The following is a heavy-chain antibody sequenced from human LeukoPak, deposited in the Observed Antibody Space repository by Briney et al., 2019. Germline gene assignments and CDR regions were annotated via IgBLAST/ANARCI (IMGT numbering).Heavy chain of an antibody. CDR3: ARESYGSGSYYNRGPPDY. CDR1: GFTFSSYS. D-gene: IGHD3-10*01. V-gene: IGHV3-21*01. Sequence: KPGGSLRLSCAASGFTFSSYSMNWVRQAPGKGLEWVSSISSSSSYIYYADSVKGRFTISRDNAKNSLYLQMNSLRAEDTAVYYCARESYGSGSYYNRGPPDYWGQGTLVTVSS. CDR2: ISSSSSYI. J-gene: IGHJ4*02.